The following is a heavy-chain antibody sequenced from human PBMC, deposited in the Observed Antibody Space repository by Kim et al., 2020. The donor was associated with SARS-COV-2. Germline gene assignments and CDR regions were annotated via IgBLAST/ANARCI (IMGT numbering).Heavy chain of an antibody. CDR3: AGVAGVELPFDY. V-gene: IGHV3-30*01. Sequence: YFADAMKGRFNIHRENSNNTLYLRMNSLRAEDTAVYCCAGVAGVELPFDYWGRGTLVTVSS. J-gene: IGHJ4*02. D-gene: IGHD3-10*01.